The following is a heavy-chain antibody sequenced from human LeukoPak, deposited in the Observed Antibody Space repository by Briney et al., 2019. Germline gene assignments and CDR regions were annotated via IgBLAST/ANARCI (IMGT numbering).Heavy chain of an antibody. CDR3: ARAAGGSEGWFDP. D-gene: IGHD5-12*01. CDR1: GYTFTSYG. V-gene: IGHV1-46*01. J-gene: IGHJ5*02. CDR2: INPSGGST. Sequence: GASVKVSCKASGYTFTSYGISWVRQAPGQGLEWMGIINPSGGSTSYAQKFQGRVTMTRDTSTSTVYMELSSLRSEDTAVYYCARAAGGSEGWFDPWGQGTLVTVSS.